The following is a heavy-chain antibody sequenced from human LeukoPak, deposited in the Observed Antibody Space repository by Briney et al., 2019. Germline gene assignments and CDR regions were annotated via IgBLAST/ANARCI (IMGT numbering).Heavy chain of an antibody. Sequence: GGSLRLSCAASGFTFSSYAMHWVRQAPGKGLEWVAVISYDGSNKYYADSVKGRFTISRDNSKNTLYLQMNSLRAEDTAVYYCARVGGQAAADYWGQGTLVTVSS. CDR3: ARVGGQAAADY. D-gene: IGHD6-13*01. CDR1: GFTFSSYA. CDR2: ISYDGSNK. V-gene: IGHV3-30*04. J-gene: IGHJ4*02.